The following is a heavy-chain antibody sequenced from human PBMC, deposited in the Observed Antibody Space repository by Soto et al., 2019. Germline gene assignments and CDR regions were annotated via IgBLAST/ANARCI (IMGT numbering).Heavy chain of an antibody. CDR1: GFSLSTSVVG. V-gene: IGHV2-5*01. CDR3: AHSGTPQGYYGMDV. D-gene: IGHD1-26*01. J-gene: IGHJ6*02. Sequence: GPTLVNATQTLTLTCTFSGFSLSTSVVGVGWIRQPPGKAPEWLALIYWNDDKRYSPSLKSRLTITKDTSKNQVVLTMTNMDPVDTATYYCAHSGTPQGYYGMDVWGQGTTVTVSS. CDR2: IYWNDDK.